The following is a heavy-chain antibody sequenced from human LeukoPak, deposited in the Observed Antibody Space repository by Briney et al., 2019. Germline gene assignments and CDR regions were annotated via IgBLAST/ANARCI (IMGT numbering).Heavy chain of an antibody. V-gene: IGHV4-59*01. CDR3: ARDFQGITTFGVAPPGGFDP. D-gene: IGHD3-3*01. Sequence: SETLSLTCTVSGASISSNSWSWIRQPPGKGLEWIGYIYYGGNTNYNPSLQSRVTISVDTSKNQFSLQLKSVTAADTALYYCARDFQGITTFGVAPPGGFDPWGQGTLVIVSS. CDR2: IYYGGNT. CDR1: GASISSNS. J-gene: IGHJ5*02.